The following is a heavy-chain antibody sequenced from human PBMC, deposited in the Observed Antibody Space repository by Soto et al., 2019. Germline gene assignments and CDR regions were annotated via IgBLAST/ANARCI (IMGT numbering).Heavy chain of an antibody. CDR3: AKDQAPVTGTSSPDYYYYYGMDV. Sequence: GASVKVSCKASGYTFTGYYMHWVRQAPGQGLEWMGWINPNSGGTNYAQKFQGRFTISRDNSKNTLYLQMNSLRAEDTAVYYCAKDQAPVTGTSSPDYYYYYGMDVWGQGTTVTVSS. V-gene: IGHV1-2*02. CDR2: INPNSGGT. J-gene: IGHJ6*02. D-gene: IGHD1-7*01. CDR1: GYTFTGYY.